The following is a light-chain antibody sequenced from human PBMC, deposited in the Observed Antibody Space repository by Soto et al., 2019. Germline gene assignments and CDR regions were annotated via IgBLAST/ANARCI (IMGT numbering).Light chain of an antibody. J-gene: IGKJ5*01. V-gene: IGKV3D-20*02. CDR3: QQRHMWPIT. CDR1: QNVRTNY. Sequence: EIVVAPSSAALSVSPGERVTLSCRASQNVRTNYLAWYQQKPGQAPRFIIYDAYNRATGIPPRFSGSGSGTEFTLTISSLEPEDSEVYYCQQRHMWPITFGQGTRLEI. CDR2: DAY.